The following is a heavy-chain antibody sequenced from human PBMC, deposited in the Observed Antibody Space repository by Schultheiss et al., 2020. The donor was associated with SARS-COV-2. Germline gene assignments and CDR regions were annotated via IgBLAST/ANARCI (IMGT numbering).Heavy chain of an antibody. CDR1: GFTLGRYS. V-gene: IGHV3-30*03. Sequence: GGSLRLSCSDSGFTLGRYSMNWIRQAPGKGLEWVAVISYDGSNKYYADSVKGRFTISRDNSKNTLYLQMNSLRAEDTAVYYCARDRQDFDYWGQGTLVTVSS. CDR2: ISYDGSNK. CDR3: ARDRQDFDY. J-gene: IGHJ4*02.